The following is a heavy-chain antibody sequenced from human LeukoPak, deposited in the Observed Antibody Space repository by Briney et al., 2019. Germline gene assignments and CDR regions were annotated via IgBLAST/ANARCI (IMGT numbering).Heavy chain of an antibody. CDR1: GYTFSNYG. Sequence: ASVKVSCKASGYTFSNYGISWVRQAPGQGLEWMGWISAYNVNTNFAQKLQGRVTMTTDTSTNTAYMELRSLRSDDTAEYYCASWAGYCSSNNCYATSLDYWGQGTLVTVSA. CDR2: ISAYNVNT. V-gene: IGHV1-18*01. CDR3: ASWAGYCSSNNCYATSLDY. J-gene: IGHJ4*02. D-gene: IGHD2-2*01.